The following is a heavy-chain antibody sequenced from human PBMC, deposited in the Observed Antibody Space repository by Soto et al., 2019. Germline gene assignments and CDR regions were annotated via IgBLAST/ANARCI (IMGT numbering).Heavy chain of an antibody. J-gene: IGHJ4*02. CDR3: ARRVLNYYFDY. Sequence: SETLSLTCAVYGGSFSGYYWSWIRQPPGKGLEWIGEITHSGSTNYNPSLKSRVTISVDTSKNQFSLKLSSVTAADTAVYYCARRVLNYYFDYWGQGTLVTVSS. V-gene: IGHV4-34*01. CDR2: ITHSGST. CDR1: GGSFSGYY. D-gene: IGHD1-1*01.